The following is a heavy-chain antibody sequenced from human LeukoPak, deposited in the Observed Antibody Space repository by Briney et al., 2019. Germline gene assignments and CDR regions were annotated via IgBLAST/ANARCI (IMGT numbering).Heavy chain of an antibody. J-gene: IGHJ6*04. Sequence: SETLSLTCAVYGGSFSGYYWSWIRQPPGKRLEWIGEINHSGSTNYNPSLKSRVTISVDTSKNQFPLKLSSVTAADPAVYYCARRYGSGSYYYYYGMDVWGKGTTVTVSS. CDR2: INHSGST. V-gene: IGHV4-34*01. CDR3: ARRYGSGSYYYYYGMDV. D-gene: IGHD3-10*01. CDR1: GGSFSGYY.